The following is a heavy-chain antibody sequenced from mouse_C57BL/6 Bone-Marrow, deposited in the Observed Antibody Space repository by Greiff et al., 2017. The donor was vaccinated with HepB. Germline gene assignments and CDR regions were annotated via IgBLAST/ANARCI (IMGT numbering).Heavy chain of an antibody. CDR1: GFTFSSYA. Sequence: EVHLVESGGGLVKPGGSLKLSCAASGFTFSSYAISWVRQTPEKRLEWVATISDGGSYTYYPDNVKGRFTISRDNAKNNLYLQMRHLKSEDTAMYYCARDGTITTVVEDWYFDVWGTGTTVTVSS. CDR3: ARDGTITTVVEDWYFDV. J-gene: IGHJ1*03. CDR2: ISDGGSYT. D-gene: IGHD1-1*01. V-gene: IGHV5-4*01.